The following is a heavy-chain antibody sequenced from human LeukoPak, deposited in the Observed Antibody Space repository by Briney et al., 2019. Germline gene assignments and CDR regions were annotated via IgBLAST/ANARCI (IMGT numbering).Heavy chain of an antibody. V-gene: IGHV3-21*01. CDR3: AKPHQEWDYYFDY. CDR2: ISSSSSYI. CDR1: GFTFSSYS. J-gene: IGHJ4*02. Sequence: GGSLRLSCAASGFTFSSYSMNWVRQAPGKGLEWVSSISSSSSYIYYADSVKGRFTISRDNAKSSLYLQMNSLRAEDTAVYYCAKPHQEWDYYFDYWGQGTLVTVSS. D-gene: IGHD1-26*01.